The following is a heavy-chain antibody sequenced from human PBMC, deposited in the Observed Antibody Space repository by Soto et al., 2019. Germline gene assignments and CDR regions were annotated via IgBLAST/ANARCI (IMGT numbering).Heavy chain of an antibody. D-gene: IGHD6-19*01. CDR2: VSHSGTA. J-gene: IGHJ4*02. Sequence: SETLSLTCAVSGGSIDSGAYSLSWIRQPPGKGLEWIGYVSHSGTAYSIPSLNGRLTLSVDSSQTQFSLKLTSVTAADSAVYYCARIHWTQSSLDYWGRGILVTVSS. CDR1: GGSIDSGAYS. V-gene: IGHV4-30-2*01. CDR3: ARIHWTQSSLDY.